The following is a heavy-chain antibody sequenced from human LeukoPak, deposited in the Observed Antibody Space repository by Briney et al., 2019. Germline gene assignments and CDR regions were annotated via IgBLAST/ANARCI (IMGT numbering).Heavy chain of an antibody. CDR2: IYSGGST. D-gene: IGHD3-10*01. J-gene: IGHJ4*02. CDR3: ARAKPKNMVRGIIMRRESRYYFDY. V-gene: IGHV3-53*01. CDR1: GFTVSSNY. Sequence: GGSLRLSCAASGFTVSSNYMSWVRQAPGKGLEWVSVIYSGGSTYYADSVKGRFTISRDNSKSTLYIQMNSLRAEDTAVYYCARAKPKNMVRGIIMRRESRYYFDYWGQGTLVTASS.